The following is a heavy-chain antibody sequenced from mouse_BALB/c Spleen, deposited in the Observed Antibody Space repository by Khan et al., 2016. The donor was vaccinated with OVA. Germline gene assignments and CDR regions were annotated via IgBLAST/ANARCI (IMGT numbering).Heavy chain of an antibody. D-gene: IGHD2-10*01. J-gene: IGHJ3*01. CDR1: GYTFTNYW. CDR3: ARAYFGNYDFTY. CDR2: IFPGTGTT. Sequence: VQLQESGAELVKPGASVKLSCKTSGYTFTNYWIQWVKQRPGQGLGWIGEIFPGTGTTYYNENFKAKATLTIDTSSNTAYIQLSSLTSEDSAVYFCARAYFGNYDFTYWGQGTLVTVSA. V-gene: IGHV1S132*01.